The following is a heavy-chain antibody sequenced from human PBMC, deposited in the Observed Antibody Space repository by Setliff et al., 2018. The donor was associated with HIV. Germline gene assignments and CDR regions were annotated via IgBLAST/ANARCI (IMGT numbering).Heavy chain of an antibody. CDR2: INTNTGNP. CDR3: ARGLGVRHGPHCYMDV. J-gene: IGHJ6*03. V-gene: IGHV7-4-1*02. Sequence: ASVKVSCKASGYTFTSYAMNWVRQAPGQGLDWMGWINTNTGNPTYAQGFTGRFVFSLDTSVSTAYLQISSLKAEDTAVYYCARGLGVRHGPHCYMDVWGKGTTVTVSS. CDR1: GYTFTSYA. D-gene: IGHD3-16*01.